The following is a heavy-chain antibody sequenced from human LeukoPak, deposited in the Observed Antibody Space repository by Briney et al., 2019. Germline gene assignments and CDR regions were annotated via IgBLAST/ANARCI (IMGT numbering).Heavy chain of an antibody. CDR1: GFTFASYG. D-gene: IGHD3-22*01. V-gene: IGHV3-23*01. CDR3: AIMHGYYDGTGYWVQ. J-gene: IGHJ1*01. Sequence: GGSLRLSCAASGFTFASYGVSWVRQAPGKGLEWVSFITTNGGRTSYADSVEGRFTISGDNPRNTLYMQMNSLRDEDTAVYYCAIMHGYYDGTGYWVQWGQGTLVTVSS. CDR2: ITTNGGRT.